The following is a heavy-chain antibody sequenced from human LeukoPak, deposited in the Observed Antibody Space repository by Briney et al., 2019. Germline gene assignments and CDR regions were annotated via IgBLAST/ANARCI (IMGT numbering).Heavy chain of an antibody. D-gene: IGHD3-10*02. Sequence: GSLRLSCAASGFTFSDYYMSWIRQAPGKGLEWIGSIYYSGSTYYNPSLKSRVTISIDTPKNQFSLKLSSVTAADTAVYYCARHYVEDWFDPWGQGTLVTVSS. V-gene: IGHV4-38-2*01. CDR1: GFTFSDYY. CDR3: ARHYVEDWFDP. CDR2: IYYSGST. J-gene: IGHJ5*02.